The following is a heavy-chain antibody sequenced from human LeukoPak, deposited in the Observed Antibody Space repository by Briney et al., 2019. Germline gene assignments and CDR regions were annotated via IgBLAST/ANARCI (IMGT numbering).Heavy chain of an antibody. V-gene: IGHV3-21*01. CDR2: ISSSSSYI. CDR3: AREGVVPAARDY. D-gene: IGHD2-2*01. CDR1: GFTFSSYS. Sequence: GGSLRLSCAASGFTFSSYSMNWVRQAPGKGLEWVSSISSSSSYIYYADSVKGRFTISRDSAKNSLYLQMNSLRAEDTAVYYCAREGVVPAARDYWGQGTLVTVSS. J-gene: IGHJ4*02.